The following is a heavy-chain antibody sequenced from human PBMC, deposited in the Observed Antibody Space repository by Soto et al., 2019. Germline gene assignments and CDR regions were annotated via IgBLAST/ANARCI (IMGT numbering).Heavy chain of an antibody. D-gene: IGHD1-26*01. CDR2: ISAYNGNK. CDR3: ARDVLGVGATPPFDS. V-gene: IGHV1-18*01. Sequence: GPEMKKPGASLKVSCKASGYTFSSSAISWVRQAPGQGLEWMGWISAYNGNKNYAQNVQGRVTMTTDTSTSTAYMELRSLRSDDTAVYYCARDVLGVGATPPFDSWGQGTLVIVSS. J-gene: IGHJ4*02. CDR1: GYTFSSSA.